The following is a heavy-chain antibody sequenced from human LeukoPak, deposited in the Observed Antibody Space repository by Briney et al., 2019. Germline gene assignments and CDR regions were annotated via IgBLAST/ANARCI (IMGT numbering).Heavy chain of an antibody. Sequence: ASVKVSCKASGYTFTDYYVHWVRQAPGQGLEWMGWINPNSGDTNYAQKFQGRVTTTRDTSISSAYMDLSRLRSDDTAVYYCAKVVHGTVAFDIWGQGTLVTVSS. V-gene: IGHV1-2*02. J-gene: IGHJ3*02. CDR2: INPNSGDT. D-gene: IGHD4-17*01. CDR3: AKVVHGTVAFDI. CDR1: GYTFTDYY.